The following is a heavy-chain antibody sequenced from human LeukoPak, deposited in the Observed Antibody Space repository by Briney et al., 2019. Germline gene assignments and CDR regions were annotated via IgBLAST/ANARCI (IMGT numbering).Heavy chain of an antibody. Sequence: PGGSLRLSCAASGFTFSTYGMHWVRQAPGKGLEWVAFIRYDGSNKYYADSVKGRFTISRDNSRNTLYLQMNSLRAEDTAVYYCAKDGGFYYDTSGQAHDHWGQGTLVTVSS. D-gene: IGHD3-22*01. CDR3: AKDGGFYYDTSGQAHDH. CDR1: GFTFSTYG. V-gene: IGHV3-30*02. J-gene: IGHJ4*02. CDR2: IRYDGSNK.